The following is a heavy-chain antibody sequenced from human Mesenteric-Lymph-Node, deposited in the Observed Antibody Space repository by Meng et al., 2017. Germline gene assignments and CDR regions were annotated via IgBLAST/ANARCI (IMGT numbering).Heavy chain of an antibody. CDR1: GGSFSGYY. V-gene: IGHV4-34*01. J-gene: IGHJ3*02. CDR2: INHSGST. D-gene: IGHD2-15*01. Sequence: SETLSLTCAVYGGSFSGYYWSWIRQPPGKGLEWIGEINHSGSTNYNPSLKSRVTISVDTSKNQFSLKLSSVTAADTAVYYCARGRKNQYCSGGSCYGYKAFDIWGQGTMVTVSS. CDR3: ARGRKNQYCSGGSCYGYKAFDI.